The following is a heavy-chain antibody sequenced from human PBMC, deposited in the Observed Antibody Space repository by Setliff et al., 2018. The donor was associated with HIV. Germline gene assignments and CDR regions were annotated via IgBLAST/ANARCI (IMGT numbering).Heavy chain of an antibody. CDR3: ARGVTLGRGVIAESPLYVMDV. D-gene: IGHD3-10*01. CDR2: ISPSGGA. J-gene: IGHJ6*03. CDR1: GGPFSYYF. V-gene: IGHV4-34*01. Sequence: PSENLSLTCASFGGPFSYYFWTWLRQPPGKGLEWIGHISPSGGADYSPSLKTRAAISLVPSRSQIVLRLSSVAAADTATYYCARGVTLGRGVIAESPLYVMDVWGEGTPVTV.